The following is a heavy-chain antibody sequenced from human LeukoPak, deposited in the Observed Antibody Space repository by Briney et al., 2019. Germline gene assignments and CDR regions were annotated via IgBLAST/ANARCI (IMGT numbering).Heavy chain of an antibody. Sequence: PGGSLRLSCAASGFTFSSYSMNWVRRAPGKGLEWVSSISSSSSYIYYADSVKGRFTISRDNAKNSLYLQMNSLRAEDTAVYYCARDSAAMVRGVMHFDYWGQGTLVTVSS. D-gene: IGHD3-10*01. J-gene: IGHJ4*02. CDR2: ISSSSSYI. CDR3: ARDSAAMVRGVMHFDY. CDR1: GFTFSSYS. V-gene: IGHV3-21*01.